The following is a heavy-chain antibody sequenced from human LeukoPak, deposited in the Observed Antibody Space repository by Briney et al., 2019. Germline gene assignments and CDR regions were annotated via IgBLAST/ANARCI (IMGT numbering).Heavy chain of an antibody. D-gene: IGHD3-10*01. J-gene: IGHJ4*02. CDR2: IYYSGST. CDR3: ASLNYYGSGSYYN. V-gene: IGHV4-31*03. CDR1: GGSISSGGYY. Sequence: PSQTLSLTCTVSGGSISSGGYYWSWIRQHPGKGLEWIGYIYYSGSTYYNPSLKGRVTISVDTSKNQFSLKLSSVTAADTAVYYCASLNYYGSGSYYNWGQGTLVTVSS.